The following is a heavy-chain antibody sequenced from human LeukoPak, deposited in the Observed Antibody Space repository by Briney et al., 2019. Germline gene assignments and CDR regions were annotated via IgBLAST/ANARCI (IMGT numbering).Heavy chain of an antibody. CDR3: ASENYDSSGYYYDDY. Sequence: GGSLRLSCAASGFTFSTYSMNWVRQAPGKGLEWVSSISSGSTYIYYADSVKGRFTISRDNAKNSLYLQMNSLRAEDTAVYYCASENYDSSGYYYDDYWGQGTLVTVSS. CDR1: GFTFSTYS. J-gene: IGHJ4*02. CDR2: ISSGSTYI. D-gene: IGHD3-22*01. V-gene: IGHV3-21*01.